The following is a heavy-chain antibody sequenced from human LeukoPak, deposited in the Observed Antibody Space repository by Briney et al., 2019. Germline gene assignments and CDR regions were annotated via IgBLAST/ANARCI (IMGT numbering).Heavy chain of an antibody. CDR3: ATHRRSSGWYFDY. D-gene: IGHD6-19*01. CDR1: GGSISSSSYY. J-gene: IGHJ4*02. CDR2: IYYSGST. V-gene: IGHV4-39*01. Sequence: PSETLSLTCTVSGGSISSSSYYWGWIRQPPGKGLEWIGSIYYSGSTYYSPSLKSRVTISVDTSKNQFSLKLSSVTAADTAVYYCATHRRSSGWYFDYWGQGTLVTVSS.